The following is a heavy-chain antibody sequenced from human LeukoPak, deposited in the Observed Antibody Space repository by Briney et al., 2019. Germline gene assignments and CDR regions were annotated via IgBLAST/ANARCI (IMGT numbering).Heavy chain of an antibody. CDR3: ARDMDGSGSFDY. J-gene: IGHJ4*02. CDR2: ISGYKGNT. Sequence: ASVNVSFKASGYTFTIYGISWVRQAPGQGLEWMGWISGYKGNTNYAQKLQGRVTITTDTSTSTAYMELRSLRSDDTAVYYCARDMDGSGSFDYWGQGTLVTVSS. CDR1: GYTFTIYG. D-gene: IGHD3-10*01. V-gene: IGHV1-18*01.